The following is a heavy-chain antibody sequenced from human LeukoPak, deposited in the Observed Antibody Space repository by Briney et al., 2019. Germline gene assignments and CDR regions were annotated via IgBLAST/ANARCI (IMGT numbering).Heavy chain of an antibody. J-gene: IGHJ3*02. CDR1: GGSFSGYY. Sequence: SETLSLTCAVYGGSFSGYYWSWIRQPPGKGLEWIGEINHSGSTDYNPSLKSRVTISVDTSKNQFSLKLSSVTAADTAVYYCARLATNSPWIQLASDIWGQGTMVTVSS. V-gene: IGHV4-34*01. CDR3: ARLATNSPWIQLASDI. D-gene: IGHD5-18*01. CDR2: INHSGST.